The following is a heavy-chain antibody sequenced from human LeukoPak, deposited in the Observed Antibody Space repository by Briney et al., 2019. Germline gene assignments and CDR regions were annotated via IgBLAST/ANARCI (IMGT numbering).Heavy chain of an antibody. J-gene: IGHJ5*02. CDR2: FDPEDGET. Sequence: ASVKVSCKVSGYTLTKLSMHWVRQAPGKGLEWMGGFDPEDGETIYAQKFQGRLTMTEDASTGTAYMELSSLRSEDTAVYYCATPGYCSGGSCYPWGQGTLVTVSS. D-gene: IGHD2-15*01. CDR3: ATPGYCSGGSCYP. CDR1: GYTLTKLS. V-gene: IGHV1-24*01.